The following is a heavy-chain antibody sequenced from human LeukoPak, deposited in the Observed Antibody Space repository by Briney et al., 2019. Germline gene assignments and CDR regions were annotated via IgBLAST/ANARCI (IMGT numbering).Heavy chain of an antibody. V-gene: IGHV3-30*02. D-gene: IGHD4-17*01. J-gene: IGHJ6*03. Sequence: GGSLRLSCAASAFTFSRYGMHWVRQAPGKGLVWVAFIRYDGSNKCYADSVKGRFTISRDNSKNTLYLQMNSLRAEDTAVYYCAKSTVTASFYYYYYYTDVWGKGTTVTVSS. CDR3: AKSTVTASFYYYYYYTDV. CDR1: AFTFSRYG. CDR2: IRYDGSNK.